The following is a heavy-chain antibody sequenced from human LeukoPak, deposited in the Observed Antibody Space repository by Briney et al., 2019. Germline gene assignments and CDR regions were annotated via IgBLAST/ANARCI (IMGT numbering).Heavy chain of an antibody. CDR3: ARDRTTVTPYYYYYGMDV. D-gene: IGHD4-17*01. J-gene: IGHJ6*04. CDR2: ISGSGGST. CDR1: GFTFSSYA. Sequence: PGGSLRLSCAASGFTFSSYAMSWVRQAPGKGLEWVSAISGSGGSTYYADSVKGRFTISRDNTKNSLYLQMNSLRAEDTAVYYCARDRTTVTPYYYYYGMDVWGKGTTVTVSS. V-gene: IGHV3-23*01.